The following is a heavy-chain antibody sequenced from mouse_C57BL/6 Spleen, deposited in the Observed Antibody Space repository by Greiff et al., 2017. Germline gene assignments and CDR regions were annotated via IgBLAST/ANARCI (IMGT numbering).Heavy chain of an antibody. CDR1: GYTFTSYG. CDR2: IYPRSGNT. CDR3: AREEITTEAY. D-gene: IGHD1-1*01. V-gene: IGHV1-81*01. J-gene: IGHJ3*01. Sequence: QVHVKQSGAELARPGASVKLSCKASGYTFTSYGISWVKQRTGQGLEWIGEIYPRSGNTYYNEKFKGKATLTADKSSSTAYMELRSLTSEDSAVYFCAREEITTEAYWGQGTLVTVSA.